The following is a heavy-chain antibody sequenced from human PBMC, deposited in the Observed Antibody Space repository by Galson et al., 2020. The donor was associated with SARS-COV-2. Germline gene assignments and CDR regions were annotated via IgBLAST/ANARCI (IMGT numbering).Heavy chain of an antibody. V-gene: IGHV1-24*01. J-gene: IGHJ6*03. CDR2: FDPEDGET. CDR1: GYTLTELS. CDR3: ATLLYDSSGYFHYYYYMDV. D-gene: IGHD3-22*01. Sequence: ASVKVSCKVSGYTLTELSMHWVRQAPGKGLEWMGGFDPEDGETIYAQKFQGRVTMTEDTSTDTAYMELSSLRSEDTAVYYCATLLYDSSGYFHYYYYMDVWGKGTTVTVSS.